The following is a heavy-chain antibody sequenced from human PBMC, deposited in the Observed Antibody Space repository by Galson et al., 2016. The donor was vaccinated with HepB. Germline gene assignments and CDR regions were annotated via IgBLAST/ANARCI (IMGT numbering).Heavy chain of an antibody. CDR1: GFTFSTYG. CDR2: IWYDGSNK. V-gene: IGHV3-33*01. D-gene: IGHD2-2*01. CDR3: ARGFAVPGRIDY. J-gene: IGHJ4*02. Sequence: SLRLSCAASGFTFSTYGIHRVRQAPGKGLEWVAVIWYDGSNKYYGDSVKGRFAISRDNSKNTVYLQMNSLRAEDTAVYYCARGFAVPGRIDYWGQGALVTVSS.